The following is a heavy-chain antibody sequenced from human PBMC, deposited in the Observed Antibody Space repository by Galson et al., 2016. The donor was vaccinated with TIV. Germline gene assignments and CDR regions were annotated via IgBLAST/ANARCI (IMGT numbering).Heavy chain of an antibody. Sequence: SVKVSCKASGVIFNSYAISWVRQAPGQGLEWVGGIIAIFGVASYAQKFQGRVTITADESTSTVYMELRSLISEDTAVYYCARGSDYYDGSGYQNWGQGTLVTVSS. V-gene: IGHV1-69*13. CDR3: ARGSDYYDGSGYQN. CDR2: IIAIFGVA. CDR1: GVIFNSYA. D-gene: IGHD3-22*01. J-gene: IGHJ4*02.